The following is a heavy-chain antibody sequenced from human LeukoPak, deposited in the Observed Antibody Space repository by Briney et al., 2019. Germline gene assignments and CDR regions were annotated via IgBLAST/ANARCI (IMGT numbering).Heavy chain of an antibody. J-gene: IGHJ4*02. Sequence: SETLSLTCTVSGGSISSYYWSWIRQPPGKGLEWIGYIYYSGSTNYNPSLKSRVTISVDTSNNQFSLKLSSVTAADTAVYYCATYSSGWPYYFDYWGQGTLVTVSS. D-gene: IGHD6-19*01. V-gene: IGHV4-59*01. CDR1: GGSISSYY. CDR2: IYYSGST. CDR3: ATYSSGWPYYFDY.